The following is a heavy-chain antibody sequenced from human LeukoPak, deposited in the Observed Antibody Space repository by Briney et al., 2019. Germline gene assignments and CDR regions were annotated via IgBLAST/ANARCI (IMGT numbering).Heavy chain of an antibody. V-gene: IGHV4-34*01. CDR2: ISHTGNT. D-gene: IGHD3-10*01. CDR3: ARDHNQYYYGSGVSGGWFDP. J-gene: IGHJ5*02. CDR1: DVSFTNYY. Sequence: SETLSLTCAVSDVSFTNYYWTWIRQSPGKGLEWLGEISHTGNTHYNPSLKSRVTVSVDISADMSTTRVSLNLKSVTAADTAVYYCARDHNQYYYGSGVSGGWFDPWGQGTLVTVSS.